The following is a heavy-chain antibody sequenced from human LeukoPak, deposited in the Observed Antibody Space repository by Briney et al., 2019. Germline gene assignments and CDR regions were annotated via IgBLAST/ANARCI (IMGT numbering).Heavy chain of an antibody. CDR2: ISSSGSTI. J-gene: IGHJ4*02. CDR1: GFTFSSYG. Sequence: PGGSLRLSCAASGFTFSSYGMSWVRQAPGKGLEWVSYISSSGSTIYYADSVKGRFTISRDNAKNSLYLQMNSLRAEDTAVYYCARVVYYYDSSGYTHGSPNDYWGQGTLVTVSS. CDR3: ARVVYYYDSSGYTHGSPNDY. D-gene: IGHD3-22*01. V-gene: IGHV3-48*04.